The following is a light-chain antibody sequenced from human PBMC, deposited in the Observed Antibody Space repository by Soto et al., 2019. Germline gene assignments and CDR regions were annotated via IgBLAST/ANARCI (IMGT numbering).Light chain of an antibody. Sequence: DLQMTQSPSSLSASVGDRVTITCQASQDISNHLNWYQQKPGKAPNLLIYAASNLETGVPSRFSGSGSGTDFTFTITSLQPEDIATYYCQQYKHLITFGQGTRLEIK. CDR3: QQYKHLIT. CDR2: AAS. J-gene: IGKJ5*01. V-gene: IGKV1-33*01. CDR1: QDISNH.